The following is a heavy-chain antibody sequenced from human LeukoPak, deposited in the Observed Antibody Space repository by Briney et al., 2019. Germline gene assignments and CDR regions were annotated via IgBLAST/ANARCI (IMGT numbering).Heavy chain of an antibody. D-gene: IGHD3-10*01. J-gene: IGHJ5*02. CDR3: ARGGHGERDWWFDP. Sequence: SETLSLTCTVSGGSISSGDYYWSWIRQPPGKGLEWIGYIYYSGSTYYNPSLKSRVTISVDTSKNQFSLKLSSVTAADTAVYYCARGGHGERDWWFDPWGQGTLVTVSS. CDR1: GGSISSGDYY. CDR2: IYYSGST. V-gene: IGHV4-30-4*01.